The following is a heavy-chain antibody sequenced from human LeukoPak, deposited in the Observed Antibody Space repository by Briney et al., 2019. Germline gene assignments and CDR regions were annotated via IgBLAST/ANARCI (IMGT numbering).Heavy chain of an antibody. CDR2: IKSDGSDT. D-gene: IGHD3-22*01. CDR3: ARDRGYTFDY. J-gene: IGHJ4*02. CDR1: GLAFNTYW. V-gene: IGHV3-74*01. Sequence: GGSLRLSCAASGLAFNTYWMRWVRQAPGKGLVWVSRIKSDGSDTTYTDSVKGRFTISRDNDKNTLYLQMNRLSAEDTAMYFCARDRGYTFDYWGQGTLVIVSS.